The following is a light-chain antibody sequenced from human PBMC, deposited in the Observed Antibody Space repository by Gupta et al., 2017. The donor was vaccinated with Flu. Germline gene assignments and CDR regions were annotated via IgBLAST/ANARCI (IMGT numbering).Light chain of an antibody. CDR2: AVT. V-gene: IGLV2-8*01. Sequence: SSAVGGYNYVSWYQHHPGKVPKLIIYAVTERPSGVPARFSGSKSGNTASLTVSGLQAEDEADYFCSSYGGSDNLWVFGGGTKLTVL. CDR3: SSYGGSDNLWV. CDR1: SSAVGGYNY. J-gene: IGLJ3*02.